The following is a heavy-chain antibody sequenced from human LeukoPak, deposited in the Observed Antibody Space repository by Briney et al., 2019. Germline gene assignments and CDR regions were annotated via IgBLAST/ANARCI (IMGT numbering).Heavy chain of an antibody. CDR3: ARELASYSSSCGY. Sequence: GGSLRLSCAASGFTFSNYAMSWVRQAPGKGLEWVSSISSANIRYYADSMKGRFAISRDNVKNSLYLQMNRLRAEDTAVYYCARELASYSSSCGYWGQGTLVTVSS. J-gene: IGHJ4*02. CDR1: GFTFSNYA. V-gene: IGHV3-69-1*01. D-gene: IGHD6-13*01. CDR2: ISSANIR.